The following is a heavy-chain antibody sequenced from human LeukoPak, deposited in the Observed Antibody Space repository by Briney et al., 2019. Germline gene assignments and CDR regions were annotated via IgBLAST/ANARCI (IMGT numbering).Heavy chain of an antibody. Sequence: ASLKVSCKASGYTFSDYYMHWARQAPGQGLEWMGWINPNSGGTNYAQNFQGRVTMTRDTSISTAYMDLSSLRFDDTAVYYCARRRGTYLDYWGQGSLVTVSS. V-gene: IGHV1-2*02. J-gene: IGHJ4*02. CDR2: INPNSGGT. CDR3: ARRRGTYLDY. CDR1: GYTFSDYY. D-gene: IGHD3-16*01.